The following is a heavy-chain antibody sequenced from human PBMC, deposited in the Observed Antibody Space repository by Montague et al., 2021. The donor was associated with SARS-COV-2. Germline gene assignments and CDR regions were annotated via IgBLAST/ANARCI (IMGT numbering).Heavy chain of an antibody. CDR3: VRQPHYDGLNGPPDF. V-gene: IGHV4-59*08. Sequence: SETLSLTCTVSGVSVTDYYWSWIRQPPGKGLERVGDVLYNKGTNFNPSLKRRVAISVDTSKNQFSLRLTSVTAADAAFSYCVRQPHYDGLNGPPDFWGQGTLVTVSS. CDR1: GVSVTDYY. J-gene: IGHJ4*02. CDR2: VLYNKGT. D-gene: IGHD3-9*01.